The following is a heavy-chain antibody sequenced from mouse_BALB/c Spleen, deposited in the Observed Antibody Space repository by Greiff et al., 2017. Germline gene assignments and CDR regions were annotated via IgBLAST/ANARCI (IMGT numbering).Heavy chain of an antibody. V-gene: IGHV14-3*02. CDR1: GFNIKDTY. CDR2: IDPANGNT. D-gene: IGHD2-10*01. CDR3: ASPLLGGDAMDY. Sequence: VQLKESGAELVKPGASVKLSCTASGFNIKDTYMHWVKQRPEQGLEWIGRIDPANGNTKYDPKFQGKATITADTSSNTAYLQLSSLTSEDTAVYYCASPLLGGDAMDYWGQGTSVTVSS. J-gene: IGHJ4*01.